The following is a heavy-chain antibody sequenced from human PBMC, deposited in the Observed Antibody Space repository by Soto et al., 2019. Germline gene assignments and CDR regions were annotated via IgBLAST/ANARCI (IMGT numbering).Heavy chain of an antibody. CDR2: ISNYSGDT. CDR3: ARHHGPTTSENWFAP. Sequence: QVHLVQSGVEVKTPGASVRVSCQASGYTFFTYDISWVRQAPGQGLEWLGWISNYSGDTKSAQKFQGRVTMTTATSTTTAYLALRSRRSVDTAVYYCARHHGPTTSENWFAPWGQGNLVTVSS. CDR1: GYTFFTYD. J-gene: IGHJ5*02. V-gene: IGHV1-18*01. D-gene: IGHD5-12*01.